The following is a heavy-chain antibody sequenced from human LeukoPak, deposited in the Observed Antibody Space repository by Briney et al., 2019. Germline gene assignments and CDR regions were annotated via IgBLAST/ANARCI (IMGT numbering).Heavy chain of an antibody. CDR3: ARGEVEMATVGDDSFDI. CDR2: INPNTGGT. V-gene: IGHV1-2*06. D-gene: IGHD5-24*01. Sequence: ASVKVSCKVFGYTFTGYHIHWVRQAPGQGLEWMGRINPNTGGTNYAQKFQGRVTMTRDTSVSTAYMELGRLTSDDTAVYYCARGEVEMATVGDDSFDIWGQGTMVAVYS. CDR1: GYTFTGYH. J-gene: IGHJ3*02.